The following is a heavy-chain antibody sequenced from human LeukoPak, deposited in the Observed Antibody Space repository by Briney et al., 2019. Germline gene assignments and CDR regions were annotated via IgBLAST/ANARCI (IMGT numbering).Heavy chain of an antibody. V-gene: IGHV4-59*12. CDR3: ARGVSYYDSSGSPFDY. D-gene: IGHD3-22*01. J-gene: IGHJ4*02. CDR2: IYHSGST. Sequence: SETLSLTCTVSGGSISSYYWSWIRQPPGKGLEWIGYIYHSGSTYYNPSLKSRVTISVDRSKNQFSLKLSSVTAADTAVYYCARGVSYYDSSGSPFDYWGQGTLVTVSS. CDR1: GGSISSYY.